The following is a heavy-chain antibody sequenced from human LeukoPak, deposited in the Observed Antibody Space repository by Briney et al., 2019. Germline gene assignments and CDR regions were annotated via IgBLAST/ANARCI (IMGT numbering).Heavy chain of an antibody. CDR2: IYYSGST. Sequence: KPSETLSLTCTVSGGSISSYYWSWIRQPPGKGLEWIGYIYYSGSTNYNPSLKSRVTISVDTSKNQFSLKLSSVTAADTAVYYCARQGGPDYGDYGGGYWGQGTLVTVSS. V-gene: IGHV4-59*08. CDR1: GGSISSYY. D-gene: IGHD4-17*01. CDR3: ARQGGPDYGDYGGGY. J-gene: IGHJ4*02.